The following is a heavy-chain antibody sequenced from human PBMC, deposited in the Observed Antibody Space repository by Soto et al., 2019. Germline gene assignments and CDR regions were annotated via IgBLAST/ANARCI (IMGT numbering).Heavy chain of an antibody. J-gene: IGHJ4*02. CDR2: ITGSGGAT. D-gene: IGHD2-2*02. CDR1: GFTFSNYA. CDR3: AKEYTSISKGSFDY. Sequence: EVHLLEFGGGLVQRGGSLRLSCAASGFTFSNYAMNWVRQAPGKGLEWVSGITGSGGATFYADSVKGRFTISRDNSKNTVYLQVNSVRADDTAVYYCAKEYTSISKGSFDYWGQGALATVSS. V-gene: IGHV3-23*01.